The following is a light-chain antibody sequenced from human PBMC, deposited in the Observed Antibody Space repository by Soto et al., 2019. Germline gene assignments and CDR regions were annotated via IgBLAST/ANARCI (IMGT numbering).Light chain of an antibody. CDR2: AAS. V-gene: IGKV1-17*01. J-gene: IGKJ1*01. CDR3: LQYNSYPTA. Sequence: DIQMTQSPSSLSASVGDRVTITCRASQGIGNDLGWHQQKPGKAPKRLIYAASTLQSGVSSRFSGSGSGTEFPRTISSLQREDFATYFCLQYNSYPTAFGQGTNVEL. CDR1: QGIGND.